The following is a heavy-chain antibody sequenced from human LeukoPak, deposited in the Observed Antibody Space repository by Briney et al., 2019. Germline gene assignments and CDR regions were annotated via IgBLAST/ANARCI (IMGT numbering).Heavy chain of an antibody. CDR3: ARVDDSSGYPAGY. J-gene: IGHJ4*02. CDR1: GFTFSRYR. Sequence: GGSLRLSCAASGFTFSRYRMSWVRQAPGKGLEWVANIKQDGSEKYYVDSVKGRFTISRDNAKNSLYLQMNSLRAEDTAVYYCARVDDSSGYPAGYWGQGTLVTVSS. D-gene: IGHD3-22*01. V-gene: IGHV3-7*01. CDR2: IKQDGSEK.